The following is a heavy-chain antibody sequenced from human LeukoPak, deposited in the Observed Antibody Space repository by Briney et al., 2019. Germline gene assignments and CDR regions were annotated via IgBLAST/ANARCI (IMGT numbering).Heavy chain of an antibody. Sequence: SVKVSCRASGGTFSSYAISWVRQAPGQGLEWMGGIIPIFGTANYAQKFQGRVTITTDESTSTAYMELSSLRSEDTAVYYCATTPEYISSWYGACDYSGQGTLVTVYS. V-gene: IGHV1-69*05. CDR2: IIPIFGTA. CDR3: ATTPEYISSWYGACDY. J-gene: IGHJ4*02. D-gene: IGHD6-13*01. CDR1: GGTFSSYA.